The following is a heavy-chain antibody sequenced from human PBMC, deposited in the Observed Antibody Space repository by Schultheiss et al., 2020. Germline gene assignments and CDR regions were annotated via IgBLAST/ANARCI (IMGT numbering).Heavy chain of an antibody. V-gene: IGHV2-5*01. CDR2: IYWNDDK. CDR3: AHSGSGSSWEEDYFDY. D-gene: IGHD6-13*01. J-gene: IGHJ4*02. CDR1: GFSLSNARMG. Sequence: SGPTLVKPTETLTLTCTVSGFSLSNARMGVSWIRQPPGKGLEWLALIYWNDDKRYSPSLKSRLTITKDTSKNQVVLTMTNMDPVDTATYYCAHSGSGSSWEEDYFDYWGQGTL.